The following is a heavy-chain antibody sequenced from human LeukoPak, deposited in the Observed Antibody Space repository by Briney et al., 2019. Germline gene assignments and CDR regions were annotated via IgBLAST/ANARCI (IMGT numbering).Heavy chain of an antibody. CDR3: ARHEGYCSSTSCSYFDY. J-gene: IGHJ4*02. Sequence: PSETLSLTCAVSGYSISSGYYWGWIRQPPGKGLEGIGSIYHSGSTYYNPSLKSRGTISVETSKNQFSLKLSSMTAADTALYYCARHEGYCSSTSCSYFDYWGQGTLVTVSS. V-gene: IGHV4-38-2*01. D-gene: IGHD2-2*01. CDR1: GYSISSGYY. CDR2: IYHSGST.